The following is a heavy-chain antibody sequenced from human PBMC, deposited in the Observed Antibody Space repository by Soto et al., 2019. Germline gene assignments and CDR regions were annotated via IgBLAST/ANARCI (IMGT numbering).Heavy chain of an antibody. CDR2: IYTSGST. D-gene: IGHD6-13*01. Sequence: PSETLSLTCTVSGGSISSGDYYWSWIRQPAGKGLEWIGRIYTSGSTNYNPSLKSRVTMSVDTSKNQFSLKLSSVTAADTAVYYCARGSSSWIGAVLRWFDPWGQGTLVTVSS. J-gene: IGHJ5*02. CDR1: GGSISSGDYY. CDR3: ARGSSSWIGAVLRWFDP. V-gene: IGHV4-61*02.